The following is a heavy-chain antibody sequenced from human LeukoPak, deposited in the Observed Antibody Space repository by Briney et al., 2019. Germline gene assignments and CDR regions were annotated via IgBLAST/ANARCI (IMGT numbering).Heavy chain of an antibody. CDR1: GFTFSSYS. CDR2: ISSSSSYI. V-gene: IGHV3-21*01. CDR3: AILNPRASGSFLFDY. Sequence: TGGSLRLSCAASGFTFSSYSMNWVRQAPGKGLEWVSSISSSSSYIYYADSVKGRFTISRDNAKNSLYLQMNSLRAEDTAVYYCAILNPRASGSFLFDYWGQGTLVTVSS. J-gene: IGHJ4*02. D-gene: IGHD1-26*01.